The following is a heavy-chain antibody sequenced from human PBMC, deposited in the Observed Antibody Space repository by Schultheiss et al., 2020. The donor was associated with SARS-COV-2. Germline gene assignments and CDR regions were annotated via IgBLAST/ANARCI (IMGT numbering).Heavy chain of an antibody. J-gene: IGHJ6*02. CDR2: ISYDGSNK. CDR1: GFTFSSYA. CDR3: ARAVVAATYGMDV. D-gene: IGHD2-15*01. Sequence: GGSLRLSCAASGFTFSSYAMSWVRQAPGKGLEWVAVISYDGSNKYYADSVKGRFTISRDNSKNTLYLQMNSLRAEDTAVYYCARAVVAATYGMDVWGQGTTVTVSS. V-gene: IGHV3-30*07.